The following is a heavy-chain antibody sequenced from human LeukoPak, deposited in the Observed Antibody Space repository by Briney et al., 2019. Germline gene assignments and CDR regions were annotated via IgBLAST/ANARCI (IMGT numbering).Heavy chain of an antibody. Sequence: SGTLCLSCTVSGVSISSSNSYWGWIRPPPGKGLEWIVEINHSGITNSNPSLNSRATISVDTTNTQFFLMLSSVTAAHPACYYRARGSMVGYRRYYDDSSGYYFDYWGQGTLVTVSS. CDR3: ARGSMVGYRRYYDDSSGYYFDY. D-gene: IGHD3-22*01. V-gene: IGHV4-39*07. CDR2: INHSGIT. J-gene: IGHJ4*02. CDR1: GVSISSSNSY.